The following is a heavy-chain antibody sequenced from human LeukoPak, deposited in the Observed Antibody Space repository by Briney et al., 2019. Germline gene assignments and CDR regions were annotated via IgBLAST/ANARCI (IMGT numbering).Heavy chain of an antibody. Sequence: GGSLRLSCAASGFTFSIYWMHWVRQAPGKGLEWVAAIWPDGSNKYYANSVKGRFTISRDNSKNTLYLQMNSLRGDDTAIYYCARELAAWGQGTLVTVSS. CDR1: GFTFSIYW. D-gene: IGHD6-13*01. J-gene: IGHJ4*02. CDR2: IWPDGSNK. V-gene: IGHV3-33*08. CDR3: ARELAA.